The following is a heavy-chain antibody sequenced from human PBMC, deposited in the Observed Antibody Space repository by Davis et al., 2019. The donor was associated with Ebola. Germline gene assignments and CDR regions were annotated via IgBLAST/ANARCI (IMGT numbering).Heavy chain of an antibody. J-gene: IGHJ5*02. V-gene: IGHV1-24*01. CDR2: FDPEDGET. CDR3: AREFTQDIVVVVAAGGNWFDP. Sequence: AASVKVSCKVSGYTLTELSMHWVRQAPGKGLEWMGGFDPEDGETIYAQKFQGRVTMTEDTSTDTAYMELSSLRSEDTAVYYCAREFTQDIVVVVAAGGNWFDPWGQGTLVTVSS. D-gene: IGHD2-15*01. CDR1: GYTLTELS.